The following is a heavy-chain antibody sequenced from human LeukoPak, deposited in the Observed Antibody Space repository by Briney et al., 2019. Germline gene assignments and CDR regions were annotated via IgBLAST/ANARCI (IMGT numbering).Heavy chain of an antibody. Sequence: SVKVSCKASGGTFSSYAISWVRQAPGQGLEWMGGIIPIFGTANYAQKFQGRVTITADESTSTAYMELSSLRSEDTAVYYCAREGGDTPTVSFDYWGQGTLVTVSS. CDR2: IIPIFGTA. D-gene: IGHD5-18*01. CDR3: AREGGDTPTVSFDY. V-gene: IGHV1-69*13. CDR1: GGTFSSYA. J-gene: IGHJ4*02.